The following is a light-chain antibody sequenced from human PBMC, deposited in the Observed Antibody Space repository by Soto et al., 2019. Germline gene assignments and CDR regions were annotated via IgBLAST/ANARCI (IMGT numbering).Light chain of an antibody. CDR1: PGIATY. CDR2: SAS. Sequence: QLTQSPSSLSASIGDRVTITCRASPGIATYLAWYQQKPGQAPNLLIYSASTLQSGVPSRFSGGGSGTEFTLTISSLQPEDFATYYCQQLNSYPLTFGGGTKVEI. CDR3: QQLNSYPLT. J-gene: IGKJ4*01. V-gene: IGKV1-9*01.